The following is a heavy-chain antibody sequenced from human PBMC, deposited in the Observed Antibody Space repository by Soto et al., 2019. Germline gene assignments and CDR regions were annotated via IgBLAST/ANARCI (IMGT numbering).Heavy chain of an antibody. V-gene: IGHV3-11*01. CDR1: GFTFSDYY. CDR3: ARGPYDYVWGSDPPHFDY. J-gene: IGHJ4*02. Sequence: QVPLVESGGGLVKPGGSLRLSCAASGFTFSDYYMSWIRQAPGKGLEWVSYISSSGSTIYYADSVKGRFTISRDNAKNSLYLQMNRLRAEDTAVYYCARGPYDYVWGSDPPHFDYWGQGTLVTVSS. D-gene: IGHD3-16*02. CDR2: ISSSGSTI.